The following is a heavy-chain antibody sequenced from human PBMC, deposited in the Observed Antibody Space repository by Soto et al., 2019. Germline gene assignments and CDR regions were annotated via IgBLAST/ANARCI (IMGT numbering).Heavy chain of an antibody. Sequence: SVKFSCKASGGTFSSYAISWVRQAPGQGLEWLGGIIPIFGTANYAQKLQGRVTITADKSTSTAYMELSSLRSEDTAVYYCARLDSSGYYYPYYYYGMDVWGQGTTVTVSS. V-gene: IGHV1-69*06. CDR1: GGTFSSYA. J-gene: IGHJ6*02. CDR3: ARLDSSGYYYPYYYYGMDV. CDR2: IIPIFGTA. D-gene: IGHD3-22*01.